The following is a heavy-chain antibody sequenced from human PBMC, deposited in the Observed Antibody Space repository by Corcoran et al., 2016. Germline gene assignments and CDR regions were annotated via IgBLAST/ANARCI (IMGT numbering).Heavy chain of an antibody. V-gene: IGHV4-59*01. D-gene: IGHD3-3*01. CDR3: ASMGPTYYAVWSGWTPGVYY. CDR2: IYYSGST. J-gene: IGHJ4*02. CDR1: GGSISSYY. Sequence: QVQLQESGPGLVKPSETLSLTCTVSGGSISSYYWSWIRQPPGKGLEWIGYIYYSGSTNYNPSLKSRVTISVDTSKHQFSLKMSPVTAADTAGDYCASMGPTYYAVWSGWTPGVYYWGQGTLVTVSS.